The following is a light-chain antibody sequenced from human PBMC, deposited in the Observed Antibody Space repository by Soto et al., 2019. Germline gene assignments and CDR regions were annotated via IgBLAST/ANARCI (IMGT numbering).Light chain of an antibody. J-gene: IGKJ2*01. CDR2: GAS. CDR1: QSVNSN. Sequence: EIVMTQSPATLSVSPGERATLSCRASQSVNSNLAWYQQKPGQAPRLLIYGASTRATGIPARFSGSGSGTEFTLTISSLQSEDVAVYYCQQYNKWYTFGQGTKLEIK. CDR3: QQYNKWYT. V-gene: IGKV3-15*01.